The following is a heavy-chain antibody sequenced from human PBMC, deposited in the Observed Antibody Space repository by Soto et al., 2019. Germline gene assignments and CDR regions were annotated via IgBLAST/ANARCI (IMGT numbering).Heavy chain of an antibody. CDR2: IYYSGST. V-gene: IGHV4-31*03. J-gene: IGHJ4*02. Sequence: QVQLQESGPGLVKPSQTLSLTCTVSGGSISSGGYYWSWIRQHPGKGLEWIGYIYYSGSTYYNPSLKSRVTRSVDTSKNQCSLKLSSVTAADTAVYYCARVKNRRGDYEDYWGQGTLVTVSS. D-gene: IGHD4-17*01. CDR1: GGSISSGGYY. CDR3: ARVKNRRGDYEDY.